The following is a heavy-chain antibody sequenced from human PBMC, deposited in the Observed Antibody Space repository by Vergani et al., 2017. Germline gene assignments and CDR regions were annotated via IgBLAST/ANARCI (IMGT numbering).Heavy chain of an antibody. J-gene: IGHJ6*02. CDR1: GYTLTELS. D-gene: IGHD2-2*01. V-gene: IGHV1-24*01. CDR3: ARVNRLDCSSTSCYENYYYGMDV. CDR2: FDPEDGET. Sequence: QVQLVQSGAEVKKPGASVKVSCKVSGYTLTELSMHWVRQAPGKGLEWMGGFDPEDGETIYAQKFQGRVTMTEDTSTDTAYMELSSLRSEDTAVYYCARVNRLDCSSTSCYENYYYGMDVWGQGTTVTVSS.